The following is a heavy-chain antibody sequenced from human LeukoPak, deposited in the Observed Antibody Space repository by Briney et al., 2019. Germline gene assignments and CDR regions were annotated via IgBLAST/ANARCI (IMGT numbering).Heavy chain of an antibody. CDR2: IDGDASRT. J-gene: IGHJ4*02. CDR1: GFTFNNYW. V-gene: IGHV3-74*01. D-gene: IGHD1-14*01. Sequence: GGSLRLSCAASGFTFNNYWIHWVRQVPGKDLVWVSRIDGDASRTNYADSVKGRFTISRDNAKNSLYLQMNSLRGEDTAVYYCARGVWESDRSFDFWGQGTLVTVSS. CDR3: ARGVWESDRSFDF.